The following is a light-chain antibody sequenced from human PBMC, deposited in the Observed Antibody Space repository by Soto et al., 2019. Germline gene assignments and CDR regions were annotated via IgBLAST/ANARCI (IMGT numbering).Light chain of an antibody. Sequence: EIVMTQSPATLSVSQGERVSLSCRASQNVSNNLTWYQQKPGQAPRPLIYGASNRAAGIPARFSGSGSGTDFTLTIISLQSEDFAVYYCQQYNNWPRTFGQGTKVDIK. CDR2: GAS. V-gene: IGKV3-15*01. CDR3: QQYNNWPRT. J-gene: IGKJ1*01. CDR1: QNVSNN.